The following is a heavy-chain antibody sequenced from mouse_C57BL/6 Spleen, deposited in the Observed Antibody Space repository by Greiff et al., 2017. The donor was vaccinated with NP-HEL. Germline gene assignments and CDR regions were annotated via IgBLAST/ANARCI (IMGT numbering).Heavy chain of an antibody. V-gene: IGHV1-26*01. Sequence: EVQLQQSGPELVKPGASVKISCKASGYTFTDYYMNWVKQSHGKSLEWIGDINPNNGGTSYNQKFKGKATLTVDKSSSTAYMELRSLTSEDSAVYYCARGVTTEAWFAYWGQGTLVTVSA. CDR3: ARGVTTEAWFAY. CDR2: INPNNGGT. J-gene: IGHJ3*01. CDR1: GYTFTDYY. D-gene: IGHD2-2*01.